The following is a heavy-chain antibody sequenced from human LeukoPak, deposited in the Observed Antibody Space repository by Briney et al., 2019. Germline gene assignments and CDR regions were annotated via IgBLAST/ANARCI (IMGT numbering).Heavy chain of an antibody. Sequence: GESLKISCKGSGYSFTSYWIGWVRQMPGKGLEWMGIIYPADSDTRYSPSFQGQVTISADKSISTAYLQWSNLKASDTAMYYYARQVAIFGETYRDYWGQGTLVTVSS. V-gene: IGHV5-51*01. CDR2: IYPADSDT. D-gene: IGHD3-3*01. CDR3: ARQVAIFGETYRDY. CDR1: GYSFTSYW. J-gene: IGHJ4*02.